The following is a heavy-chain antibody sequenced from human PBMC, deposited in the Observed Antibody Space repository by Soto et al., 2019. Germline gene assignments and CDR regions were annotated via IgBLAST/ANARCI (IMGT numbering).Heavy chain of an antibody. V-gene: IGHV1-46*01. Sequence: QVQLVQSGAEVKKPGASVKISCKASGDKFINHYIHWVRQAPGVGLEWMGIINPNGGGTDYAQKFQGRVTMTTDTYASPVHMELSSLRSEDTAVYFCARGSSASATSYSFDYWGQGTLVTVSS. CDR3: ARGSSASATSYSFDY. CDR1: GDKFINHY. D-gene: IGHD3-10*01. CDR2: INPNGGGT. J-gene: IGHJ4*02.